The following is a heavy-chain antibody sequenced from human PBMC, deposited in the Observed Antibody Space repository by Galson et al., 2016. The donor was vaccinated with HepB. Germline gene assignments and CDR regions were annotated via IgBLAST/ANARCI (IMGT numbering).Heavy chain of an antibody. CDR3: AGGTGWYAY. CDR1: GGSISSSNW. CDR2: IFHTGTT. V-gene: IGHV4-4*02. J-gene: IGHJ4*02. D-gene: IGHD6-19*01. Sequence: SETLSLTCAVSGGSISSSNWWSWVRQPPGKGLEWIGEIFHTGTTNRNPSLKSRVTISLDKSKNLFSLKLRSVTAADTAVYYCAGGTGWYAYWGQGALVTVSS.